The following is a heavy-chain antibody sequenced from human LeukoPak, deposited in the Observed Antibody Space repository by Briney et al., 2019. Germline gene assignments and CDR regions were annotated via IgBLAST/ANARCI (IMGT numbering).Heavy chain of an antibody. CDR2: ISYDGSNK. CDR3: ARDPATRDYGDYVPFDY. V-gene: IGHV3-30*04. Sequence: GGSLRLSCAASGFTFSSYAMHWVRQAPGKGLEGVAVISYDGSNKYYADSVKGRFTISRDNSKNTLYLQMNSLRAEDTAVYYCARDPATRDYGDYVPFDYWGQGTLVTVSS. J-gene: IGHJ4*02. D-gene: IGHD4-17*01. CDR1: GFTFSSYA.